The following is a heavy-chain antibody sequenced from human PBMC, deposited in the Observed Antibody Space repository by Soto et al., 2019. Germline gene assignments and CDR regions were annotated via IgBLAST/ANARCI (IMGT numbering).Heavy chain of an antibody. Sequence: GGSLRLSCAASGFTFDDYAMHWVRQAPGKGLEWVSGISWNSGSIGYADSVKGRFTISRDNAKNSLYLQMNSLRAEDTALYYCAKTLTTIAVAGSPFDYWGQGTLVTVSS. D-gene: IGHD6-19*01. CDR2: ISWNSGSI. CDR1: GFTFDDYA. CDR3: AKTLTTIAVAGSPFDY. V-gene: IGHV3-9*01. J-gene: IGHJ4*02.